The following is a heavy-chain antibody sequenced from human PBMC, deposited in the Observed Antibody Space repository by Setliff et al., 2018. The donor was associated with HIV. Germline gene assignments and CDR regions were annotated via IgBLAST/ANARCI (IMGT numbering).Heavy chain of an antibody. J-gene: IGHJ3*02. V-gene: IGHV4-34*01. CDR2: INHSGST. CDR3: ARGRGGSGWYIPSTGHAFDI. Sequence: SETLSLTCAVYGGSFSGDYWSWIRQPPGKGLEWIGEINHSGSTNYNPSLKSRVTISVDTSKNQFSLKLTSVAVADTAVYYCARGRGGSGWYIPSTGHAFDIWGRGTMVTVSS. CDR1: GGSFSGDY. D-gene: IGHD6-19*01.